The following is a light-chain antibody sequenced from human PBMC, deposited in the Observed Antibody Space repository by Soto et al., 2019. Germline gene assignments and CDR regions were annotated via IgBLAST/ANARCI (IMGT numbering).Light chain of an antibody. CDR2: SDS. CDR1: QSLLHSNGYNY. V-gene: IGKV2-28*01. Sequence: DIVMPQSPLSLPVTPGEPASISCRSSQSLLHSNGYNYLDWYLQKPEQSPQLLIYSDSNRAAWDPDRFSGSGSDTDFTLKISRVVAEDVGTYSCVQAVQIPRNFGPGTKLEIK. J-gene: IGKJ2*01. CDR3: VQAVQIPRN.